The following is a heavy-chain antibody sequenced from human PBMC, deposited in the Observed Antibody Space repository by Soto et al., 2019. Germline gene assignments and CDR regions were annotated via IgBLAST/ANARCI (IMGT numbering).Heavy chain of an antibody. Sequence: PGESLKISCKGSGYSFTSYWIGWVRQMPGKGLEWMGIIYPGDSDTRYSPSFQGQVTISADKSISTAYLQWSSLKASDTAMYYCARPHTYYYDSSTYYYEVWGQGTLVTVSS. V-gene: IGHV5-51*01. CDR2: IYPGDSDT. CDR1: GYSFTSYW. D-gene: IGHD3-22*01. J-gene: IGHJ4*02. CDR3: ARPHTYYYDSSTYYYEV.